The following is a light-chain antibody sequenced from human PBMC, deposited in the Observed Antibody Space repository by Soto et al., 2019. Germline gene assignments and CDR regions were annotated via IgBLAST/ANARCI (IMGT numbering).Light chain of an antibody. CDR1: QSIISW. CDR2: KAS. J-gene: IGKJ4*01. CDR3: QQYDSYSPLT. V-gene: IGKV1-5*03. Sequence: DIQMTQSPSTLSASVGDRFTITCRSSQSIISWLAWYQQKPGKAPKLLIYKASGLESGVPSRFSGSGSGTDFTLTISSLQPDDFATYYCQQYDSYSPLTFGGGTKVDIK.